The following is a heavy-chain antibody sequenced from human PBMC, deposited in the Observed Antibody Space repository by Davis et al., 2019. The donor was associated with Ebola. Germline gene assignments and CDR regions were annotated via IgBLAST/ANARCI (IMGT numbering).Heavy chain of an antibody. J-gene: IGHJ4*02. D-gene: IGHD3-3*01. CDR1: GYTFTSYG. V-gene: IGHV1-18*04. CDR2: ISAYNGNT. CDR3: ASYDFWSGYYRY. Sequence: ASVKVSCKASGYTFTSYGISWVRQAPGQGLEWMGWISAYNGNTNYAQKFQGRVTMTRDTSTSTVYMELSSLRSEDTAVYYCASYDFWSGYYRYWGQGTLVTVSS.